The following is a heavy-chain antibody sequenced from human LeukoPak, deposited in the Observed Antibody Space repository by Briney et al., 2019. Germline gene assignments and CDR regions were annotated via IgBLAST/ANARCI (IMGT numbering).Heavy chain of an antibody. CDR3: TSSMAVSRFSPY. V-gene: IGHV3-73*01. D-gene: IGHD6-19*01. J-gene: IGHJ4*02. CDR2: IRSKANSYAT. CDR1: GFTFSGSA. Sequence: GGSLRLSCAASGFTFSGSAMHWVRQASGKGLEWVGRIRSKANSYATAYAASVKGRFTISRDDSKNTAYLQMNSLKTEDTAVYYCTSSMAVSRFSPYWGQGTLVTVSS.